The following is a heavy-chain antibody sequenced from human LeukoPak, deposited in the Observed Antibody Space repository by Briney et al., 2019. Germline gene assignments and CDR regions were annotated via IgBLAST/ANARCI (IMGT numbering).Heavy chain of an antibody. CDR1: GYTFTSYG. CDR3: ARVIGSGFPLKPDAFDI. Sequence: ASVKVSCKASGYTFTSYGISWVRQAPGQGLEWMGWISAYNGNTNYAQKPQGRVTMTTDTSTSTAYMELRSLRSDDTAVYYCARVIGSGFPLKPDAFDIWGQGTMVTVSS. CDR2: ISAYNGNT. J-gene: IGHJ3*02. D-gene: IGHD6-19*01. V-gene: IGHV1-18*01.